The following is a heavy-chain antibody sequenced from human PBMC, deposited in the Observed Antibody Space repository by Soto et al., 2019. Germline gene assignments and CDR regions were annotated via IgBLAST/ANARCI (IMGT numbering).Heavy chain of an antibody. CDR2: MNPNSGNT. D-gene: IGHD4-4*01. J-gene: IGHJ1*01. CDR1: GYTFTSYD. Sequence: ASVKVSCKASGYTFTSYDINWVRQATGQGLEWMGWMNPNSGNTGYAQKFQGRVTMTRNTSISTAYMELSSLRSEDTAVYYCARGGYYSNYIEYFQLWGQGTLVTVSS. CDR3: ARGGYYSNYIEYFQL. V-gene: IGHV1-8*02.